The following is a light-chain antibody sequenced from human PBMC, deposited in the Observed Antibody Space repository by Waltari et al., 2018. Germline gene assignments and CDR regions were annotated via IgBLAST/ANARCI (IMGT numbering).Light chain of an antibody. Sequence: QSALTQPRSVSGSPGQSVTISCTGISSDVGRYDYVSWYQQHPGKAPKSVIYNVSKRPAGVPDRGSGSKSGNTASLTISGLQAEDDGDYYCCSYAAASHWVFGGGTKLTVL. CDR2: NVS. CDR1: SSDVGRYDY. J-gene: IGLJ3*02. V-gene: IGLV2-11*01. CDR3: CSYAAASHWV.